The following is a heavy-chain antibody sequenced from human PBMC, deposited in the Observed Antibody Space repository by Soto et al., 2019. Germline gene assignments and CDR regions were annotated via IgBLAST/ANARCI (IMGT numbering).Heavy chain of an antibody. CDR3: ARDRVYCSSTSCYTFRALSRPYYYGMDV. CDR2: INPSGGST. CDR1: GYTFTSYY. J-gene: IGHJ6*02. Sequence: ASVKVSCKASGYTFTSYYMHWVRQAPGQELEWMGIINPSGGSTSYAQKFQGRVTMTRDTSTSTVYMELSGLRSEDTAVYYCARDRVYCSSTSCYTFRALSRPYYYGMDVWGQGTTVTVSS. D-gene: IGHD2-2*02. V-gene: IGHV1-46*01.